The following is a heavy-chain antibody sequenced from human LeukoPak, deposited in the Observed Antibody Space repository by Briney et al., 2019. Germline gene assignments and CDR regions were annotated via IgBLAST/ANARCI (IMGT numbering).Heavy chain of an antibody. V-gene: IGHV4-30-4*01. CDR3: ARDGYDSSGYRTPFDY. CDR1: GGSISSGDYL. D-gene: IGHD3-22*01. J-gene: IGHJ4*02. Sequence: PSQTLSLTCTVSGGSISSGDYLWSWIRQPPGKGLEWIGYIYYSGTTSYNPSLKSRVTISVDTSKNQFSLKLSSVTAADTAVYYCARDGYDSSGYRTPFDYWGQGTLVTVSS. CDR2: IYYSGTT.